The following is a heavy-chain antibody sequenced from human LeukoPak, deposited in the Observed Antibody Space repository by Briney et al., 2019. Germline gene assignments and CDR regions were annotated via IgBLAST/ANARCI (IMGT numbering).Heavy chain of an antibody. CDR1: GFTFSSYW. CDR3: SSRRGYSYGYYFDY. J-gene: IGHJ4*02. Sequence: GGSLRLSCAVSGFTFSSYWMHWVRQAPGKGLLWVSRIDSDGSITTYADSVKGRFTIFRDNAKNTLYLQMNSLRAEDTAVYYCSSRRGYSYGYYFDYWGQGTLVTVSS. V-gene: IGHV3-74*01. D-gene: IGHD5-18*01. CDR2: IDSDGSIT.